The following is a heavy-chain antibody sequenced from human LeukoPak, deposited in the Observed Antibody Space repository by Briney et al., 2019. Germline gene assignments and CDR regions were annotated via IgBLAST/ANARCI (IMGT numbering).Heavy chain of an antibody. D-gene: IGHD3-10*01. CDR2: ISAYNGNT. J-gene: IGHJ4*02. Sequence: ASVKVSCKASGYTFTSYGISWVRQAPGQGLEWMGWISAYNGNTNYAQKLQGRVTMTTDTSTSTAYMELRSLRSDDTAVYYCARDRGTMVRGVMSDWGQGTPVTVSS. V-gene: IGHV1-18*04. CDR1: GYTFTSYG. CDR3: ARDRGTMVRGVMSD.